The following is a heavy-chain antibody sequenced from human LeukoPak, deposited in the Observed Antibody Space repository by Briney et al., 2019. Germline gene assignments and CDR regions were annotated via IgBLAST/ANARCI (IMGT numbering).Heavy chain of an antibody. J-gene: IGHJ6*03. CDR2: IYYSGST. CDR3: ARGGRSGYDWDYYYYYMDV. D-gene: IGHD5-12*01. V-gene: IGHV4-59*11. Sequence: SETLSLTCTVSGGSISSHYWSWIRQPPGKGLEWIGYIYYSGSTNYNPSLKSRVTISVDTSKNQFSLKLSSVTAADTAVYYCARGGRSGYDWDYYYYYMDVWGKGTTVTVSS. CDR1: GGSISSHY.